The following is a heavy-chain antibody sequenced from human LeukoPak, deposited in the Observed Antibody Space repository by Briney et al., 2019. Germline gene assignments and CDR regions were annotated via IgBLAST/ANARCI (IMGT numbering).Heavy chain of an antibody. J-gene: IGHJ4*02. CDR1: GGSISSSSYH. D-gene: IGHD1-26*01. V-gene: IGHV4-39*01. Sequence: SETLSLTCTVSGGSISSSSYHWGWIRQPPGKGLEWIGTIYYSGSTYYNPSLNSRVTISVDTSKNQFSLKLSSVTAADTAVYYCARGLILGARTDYFDYWGQGTLVTVSS. CDR3: ARGLILGARTDYFDY. CDR2: IYYSGST.